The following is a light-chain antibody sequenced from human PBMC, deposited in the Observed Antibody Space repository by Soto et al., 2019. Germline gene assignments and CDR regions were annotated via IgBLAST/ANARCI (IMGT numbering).Light chain of an antibody. CDR2: AAS. CDR1: QGIRND. CDR3: QQYGSF. Sequence: DIQMTQSPSSLSASVGDRVTITCRASQGIRNDLGWYQQKPGKAPKLLIYAASSLQSGVPSRFSGSGSGTDFTLTISRLEPEDFAVYYCQQYGSFFGPGTKVDI. J-gene: IGKJ3*01. V-gene: IGKV1-17*01.